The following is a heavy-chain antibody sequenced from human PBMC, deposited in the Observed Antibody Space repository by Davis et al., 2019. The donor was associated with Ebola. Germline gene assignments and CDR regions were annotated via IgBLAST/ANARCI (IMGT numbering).Heavy chain of an antibody. D-gene: IGHD6-19*01. V-gene: IGHV3-21*01. J-gene: IGHJ6*02. Sequence: PGGSLRLSCAASGFTFSSYSMNWVRQAPGKGLEWVSSISSSSSYIYYADSVKGRFTISRDNAKNSLYLQMNSLRAEDTAVYYCAREEPPHVIAVAGKTLDYYYYGMDVWGQGTTVTVSS. CDR2: ISSSSSYI. CDR3: AREEPPHVIAVAGKTLDYYYYGMDV. CDR1: GFTFSSYS.